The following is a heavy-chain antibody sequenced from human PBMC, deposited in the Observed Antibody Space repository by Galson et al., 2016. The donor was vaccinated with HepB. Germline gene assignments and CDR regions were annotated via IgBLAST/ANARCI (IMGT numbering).Heavy chain of an antibody. J-gene: IGHJ5*02. CDR3: VRDHSVVPTTAYNWFDP. CDR2: INSDGTIS. Sequence: SLRLSCAASGFAFSSHWMHWVRQDLGKGLVWVSRINSDGTISNYADSVKGRFTISRDSAKNTLYLQMNSLRAEDTAVYLCVRDHSVVPTTAYNWFDPWGRGTLVTVSS. D-gene: IGHD4-23*01. V-gene: IGHV3-74*01. CDR1: GFAFSSHW.